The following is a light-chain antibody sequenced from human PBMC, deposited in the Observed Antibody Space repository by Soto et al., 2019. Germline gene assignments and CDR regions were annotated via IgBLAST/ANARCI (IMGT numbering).Light chain of an antibody. J-gene: IGKJ4*01. Sequence: DIQMTQSPSSLSASVGDRVTITCRASQSINRDLTWYQQKPGKAPKLLIYGASSLQSGVPSRFGGSGAGTDFTLTISNLQPDDFATYYCQQSYSTSPLTFGGGTKVEI. CDR3: QQSYSTSPLT. CDR2: GAS. CDR1: QSINRD. V-gene: IGKV1-39*01.